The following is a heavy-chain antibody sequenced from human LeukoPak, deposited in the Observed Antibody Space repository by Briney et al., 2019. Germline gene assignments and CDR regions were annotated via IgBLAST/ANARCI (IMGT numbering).Heavy chain of an antibody. CDR2: IYYSGST. D-gene: IGHD3-3*01. Sequence: SETLSLTCAVYGGSFSGYYWSWIRQPPGKGLEWIGSIYYSGSTYYNPSLKSRVTISVDTSKNQFSLKLSSVTAADTAVYYCARLPLRFLEWLPRWGQGTMVTVSS. J-gene: IGHJ3*01. V-gene: IGHV4-34*01. CDR3: ARLPLRFLEWLPR. CDR1: GGSFSGYY.